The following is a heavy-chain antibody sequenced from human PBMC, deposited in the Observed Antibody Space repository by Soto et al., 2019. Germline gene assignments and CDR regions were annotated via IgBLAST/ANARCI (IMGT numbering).Heavy chain of an antibody. J-gene: IGHJ5*02. CDR1: GGSISSGGYS. CDR2: IYHSGST. D-gene: IGHD2-21*01. CDR3: AGVRGPYCGGECYPPTPNWFDP. V-gene: IGHV4-30-2*01. Sequence: QLQLQESGSGLVKPSQTLSLTCAVSGGSISSGGYSWSWIRQPPGKGLEWIGYIYHSGSTYYNTSRKSGVTISVDRSKNQFSLKLSSVTAADSAVYYCAGVRGPYCGGECYPPTPNWFDPWGQGTLVTVSS.